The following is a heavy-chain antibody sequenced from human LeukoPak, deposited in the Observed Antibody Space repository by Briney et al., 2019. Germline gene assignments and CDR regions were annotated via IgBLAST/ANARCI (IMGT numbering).Heavy chain of an antibody. V-gene: IGHV4-59*01. CDR1: GGSISHNY. D-gene: IGHD4-23*01. J-gene: IGHJ4*02. CDR2: IYYSGNT. Sequence: SETLSLTCDVSGGSISHNYWNWIRQPPGKALEWIGYIYYSGNTNYNPSLQSRVTMSVDTSKNQFSLKLSSVTAADTAVYYCARDSGGNSDYWGQGTLVTVSS. CDR3: ARDSGGNSDY.